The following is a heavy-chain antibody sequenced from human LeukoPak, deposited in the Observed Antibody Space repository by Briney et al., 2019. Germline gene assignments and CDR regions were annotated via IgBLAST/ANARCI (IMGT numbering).Heavy chain of an antibody. D-gene: IGHD2-15*01. V-gene: IGHV4-39*01. CDR2: IYYNGNT. CDR1: SASIRSSNYY. J-gene: IGHJ5*02. CDR3: ATGDCSGGGCYPHGNWFDP. Sequence: SSETLSLTCTVSSASIRSSNYYWGWIRQPPGKGLEWIGSIYYNGNTYYNPSLKSRVTISVDTSKNQFSLRLSSVTAADTAVYYCATGDCSGGGCYPHGNWFDPWGQGILVTVSS.